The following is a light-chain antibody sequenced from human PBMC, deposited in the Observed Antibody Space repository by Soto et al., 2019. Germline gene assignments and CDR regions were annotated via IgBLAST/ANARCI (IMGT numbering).Light chain of an antibody. CDR1: QGISSF. CDR2: AAS. J-gene: IGKJ2*01. Sequence: DIQLTQSPSFLSASVGDRVTITCRASQGISSFLAWYQQKPGKAPKLLIYAASTLQSGVPSRFSGSGSGTEFTLTISPLQPEDFATYYCQQLNSHPPMYPFGQGTKLEIK. V-gene: IGKV1-9*01. CDR3: QQLNSHPPMYP.